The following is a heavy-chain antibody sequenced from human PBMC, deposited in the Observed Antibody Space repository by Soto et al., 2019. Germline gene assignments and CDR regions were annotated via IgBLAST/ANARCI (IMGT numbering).Heavy chain of an antibody. J-gene: IGHJ4*02. D-gene: IGHD2-21*01. Sequence: SGGSLRLSCAASGLTFASNGMSWVRQAPGKGPEWVSSISASGGSTYYADSVKGRFTISRDNSKNTLYLQLNSLRAEDTAIYYCAKIGVIAMWFFDCWGQGTLVTVSS. CDR3: AKIGVIAMWFFDC. CDR1: GLTFASNG. CDR2: ISASGGST. V-gene: IGHV3-23*01.